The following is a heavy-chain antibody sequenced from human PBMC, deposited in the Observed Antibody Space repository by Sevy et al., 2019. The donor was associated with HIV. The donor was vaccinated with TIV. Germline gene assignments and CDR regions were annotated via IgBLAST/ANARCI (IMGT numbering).Heavy chain of an antibody. D-gene: IGHD6-13*01. V-gene: IGHV4-59*12. Sequence: SETLSLTCTVSGGSISNYFWSWIRQPPGKGLEWIGYIYYSGSTNYNPSLKSRVTISVDTSKNQFSLKLSSVTAADTAVYYCAKESIGAVGDFDYWGQGTLVTVSS. CDR3: AKESIGAVGDFDY. J-gene: IGHJ4*02. CDR1: GGSISNYF. CDR2: IYYSGST.